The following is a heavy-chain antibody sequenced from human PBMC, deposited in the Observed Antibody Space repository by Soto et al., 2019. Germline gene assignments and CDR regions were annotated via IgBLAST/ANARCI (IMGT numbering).Heavy chain of an antibody. CDR2: INAGNGNT. J-gene: IGHJ4*02. V-gene: IGHV1-3*01. CDR3: ARPRIAVVVFDY. D-gene: IGHD6-19*01. Sequence: GASVKVSCKASGYTFTSYAMHWVRQAPGQRLEWMGWINAGNGNTKYSQKFQGRVTITRDTSASTAYMELSSLRSEDAAVYYCARPRIAVVVFDYWGQGTLVTVSS. CDR1: GYTFTSYA.